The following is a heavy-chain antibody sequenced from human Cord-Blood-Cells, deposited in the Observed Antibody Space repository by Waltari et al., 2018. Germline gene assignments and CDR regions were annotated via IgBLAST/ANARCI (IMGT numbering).Heavy chain of an antibody. J-gene: IGHJ4*02. CDR3: ARDYWNDY. CDR1: GFTFGSYW. Sequence: EVQLVESGGGLVQPGGSLRLSCAASGFTFGSYWMSWVRQAQGKGLEWVANIKQDGSEKYYVDSVKGRFTISRDNAKNSLYLQMNSLRAEDTAVYYCARDYWNDYWGQGTLVTVSS. CDR2: IKQDGSEK. V-gene: IGHV3-7*01. D-gene: IGHD1-1*01.